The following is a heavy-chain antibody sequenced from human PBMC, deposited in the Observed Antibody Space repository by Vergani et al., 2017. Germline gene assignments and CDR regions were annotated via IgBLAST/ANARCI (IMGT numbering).Heavy chain of an antibody. J-gene: IGHJ4*02. CDR1: GYTFTGYY. CDR2: INPNSGGT. V-gene: IGHV1-2*02. Sequence: QVQLVQSVAEVKKPGASVKVSCKASGYTFTGYYMHWVRQAPGQGLEWMGWINPNSGGTNYAQKFQGRVTMTRDTSISTAYMELSRLRSDDTAVYYWAREEDGDPGAPGYFDYWGQGTLVTVSS. D-gene: IGHD7-27*01. CDR3: AREEDGDPGAPGYFDY.